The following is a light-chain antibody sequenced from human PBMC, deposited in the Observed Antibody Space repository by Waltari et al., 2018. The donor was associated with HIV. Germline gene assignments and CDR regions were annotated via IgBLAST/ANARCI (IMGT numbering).Light chain of an antibody. CDR2: DVT. CDR1: SSDVGGYNY. V-gene: IGLV2-8*01. CDR3: NSYAGNNKGV. J-gene: IGLJ1*01. Sequence: QSALTQPPSASGSPGQSVTISCTGTSSDVGGYNYVSWYQQHPGKAPKLLIYDVTKRPSWVPARFAGSKSGNTASLTVSGLQAEDEADYYCNSYAGNNKGVFGTGTKVTVL.